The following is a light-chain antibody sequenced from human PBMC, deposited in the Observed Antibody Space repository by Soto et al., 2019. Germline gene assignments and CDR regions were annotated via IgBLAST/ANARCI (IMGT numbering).Light chain of an antibody. CDR2: DVS. CDR3: SSYTDRNNLV. CDR1: TSNIGAPYD. Sequence: QSVLTQPPSVSGAPGQRVSISCTGSTSNIGAPYDVHWYQHLPGTAPKLLIYDVSKRPSGVPDRFSGSKSGNTASLTVSALQAEDEADYYCSSYTDRNNLVFGTGTKVTVL. J-gene: IGLJ1*01. V-gene: IGLV1-40*01.